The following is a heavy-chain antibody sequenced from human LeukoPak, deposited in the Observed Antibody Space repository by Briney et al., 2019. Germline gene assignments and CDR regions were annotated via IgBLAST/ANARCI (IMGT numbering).Heavy chain of an antibody. CDR1: GYTFTGYY. CDR2: INPNSGGT. V-gene: IGHV1-2*02. J-gene: IGHJ4*02. CDR3: ARDPGDNPGEALDY. Sequence: ASVKVSCKASGYTFTGYYMHWVRQAPGQGLEWMGWINPNSGGTNYAQKFQGRVTMTRDTSISTAYMELSRLRSDDTAVYYCARDPGDNPGEALDYWGQGTLVTVSS. D-gene: IGHD3-9*01.